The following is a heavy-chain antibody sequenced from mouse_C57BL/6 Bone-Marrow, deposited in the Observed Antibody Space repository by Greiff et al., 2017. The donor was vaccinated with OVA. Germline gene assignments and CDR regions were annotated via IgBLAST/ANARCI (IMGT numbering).Heavy chain of an antibody. CDR1: GYTFTSYW. CDR2: IHPNSGST. Sequence: QVQLQQPGAELVKPGASVKLSCKASGYTFTSYWMHWVKQRPGQGLEWIGMIHPNSGSTNYNEKFKSKATLTVDKSSSTAYMQLGSLTSEDSAVYYCARWRVYYGSRSAPYWYFDVWGTGTTVTVSS. V-gene: IGHV1-64*01. J-gene: IGHJ1*03. CDR3: ARWRVYYGSRSAPYWYFDV. D-gene: IGHD1-1*01.